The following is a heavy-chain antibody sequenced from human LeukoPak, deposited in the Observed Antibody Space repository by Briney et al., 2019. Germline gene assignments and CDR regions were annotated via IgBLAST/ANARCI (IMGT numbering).Heavy chain of an antibody. J-gene: IGHJ3*01. CDR2: ISSNGGST. CDR3: VKGGRTTVTSDAFDV. V-gene: IGHV3-64D*09. D-gene: IGHD4-17*01. Sequence: GGSLRLSCSASGFTFSNYAMHWVRQAPGKGLEYVSAISSNGGSTYYADSVKGRFTISRDNSKNTPYLQMSSLRAEDTAVYYCVKGGRTTVTSDAFDVWGQGTRVTVSS. CDR1: GFTFSNYA.